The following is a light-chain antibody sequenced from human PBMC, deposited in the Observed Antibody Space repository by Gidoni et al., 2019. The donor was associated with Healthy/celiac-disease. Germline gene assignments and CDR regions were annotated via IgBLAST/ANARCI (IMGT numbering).Light chain of an antibody. J-gene: IGLJ2*01. Sequence: QSVLPQPPSVSVSPAHRVTISCTGRSSNIGAGYDVHGYQQLPGTAPKLLIYGNSNRPSGVPDRFSGSKSGTSASLAITGLQAEDEADYYCQSYDSSLSGSVFGGGTKLTVL. CDR1: SSNIGAGYD. V-gene: IGLV1-40*01. CDR2: GNS. CDR3: QSYDSSLSGSV.